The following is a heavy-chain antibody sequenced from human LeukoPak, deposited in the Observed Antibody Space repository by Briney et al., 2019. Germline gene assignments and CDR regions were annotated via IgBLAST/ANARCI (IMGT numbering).Heavy chain of an antibody. J-gene: IGHJ3*02. V-gene: IGHV4-39*07. CDR1: GGSISSSSYY. CDR3: ARAGSEGAFDI. D-gene: IGHD2-15*01. CDR2: IYYSGST. Sequence: SETLSLTCTVSGGSISSSSYYWGWIRQPPGKGLEWIGSIYYSGSTYYNPSLKSRVTISVDTSKNQFSLKLSSVTAADTAVYYCARAGSEGAFDIWGQGIMVTVSS.